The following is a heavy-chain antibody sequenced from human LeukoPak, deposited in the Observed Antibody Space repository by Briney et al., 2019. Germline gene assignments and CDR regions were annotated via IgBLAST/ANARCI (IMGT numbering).Heavy chain of an antibody. J-gene: IGHJ4*02. CDR2: IYYSGST. CDR1: GGSISSGGYY. CDR3: ARAPGKQWLPRGYYFDY. Sequence: SQTLSLTCTVSGGSISSGGYYWSWIRQHPGKGLEWIGYIYYSGSTYYNPSLKSRVTISVDPSKNQFSLKLSSVTAADTAVYYCARAPGKQWLPRGYYFDYWGQGTLVTVSS. V-gene: IGHV4-31*03. D-gene: IGHD6-19*01.